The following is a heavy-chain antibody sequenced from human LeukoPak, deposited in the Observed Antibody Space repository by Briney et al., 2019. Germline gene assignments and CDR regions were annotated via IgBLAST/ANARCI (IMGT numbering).Heavy chain of an antibody. J-gene: IGHJ3*01. Sequence: PSETLSLTCTVSGGSISSYYWSWIRQPPGKGLEWIGYIYYSGSTNYNPSLMSRVTISVDTSKNQFSLKLRSVTAADTAVYYCARDLWELQSAFDLWGQGTLVTVSS. D-gene: IGHD1-26*01. V-gene: IGHV4-59*01. CDR2: IYYSGST. CDR1: GGSISSYY. CDR3: ARDLWELQSAFDL.